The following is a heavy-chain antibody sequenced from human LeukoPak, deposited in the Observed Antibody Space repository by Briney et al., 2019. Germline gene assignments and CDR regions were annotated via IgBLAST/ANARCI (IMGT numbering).Heavy chain of an antibody. CDR3: ARDWPAFQH. V-gene: IGHV3-30*03. J-gene: IGHJ1*01. CDR1: GFTFSSYG. Sequence: PGRSLRLSCAASGFTFSSYGMHWVRQAPGKGLEWVAVISYDGSNKYYADSVKGRFTISRDNSKNTLYLQMNSLRAEDTAVYYCARDWPAFQHWGQGTLVTVSS. CDR2: ISYDGSNK. D-gene: IGHD2-15*01.